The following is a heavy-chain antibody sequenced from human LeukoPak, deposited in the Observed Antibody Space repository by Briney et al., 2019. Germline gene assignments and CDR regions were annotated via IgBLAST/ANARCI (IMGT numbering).Heavy chain of an antibody. D-gene: IGHD3-16*02. CDR3: ARGLTVYDYIWGSYRSRSWFDP. CDR2: INHSGST. Sequence: SETLSLTCAVYGGSFSGYYWSWIRQPPGKGLEWIGEINHSGSTNYNPSLKSRVTIPVDTSKNQVSLKLSSVTAADTAVYYCARGLTVYDYIWGSYRSRSWFDPWGQGTRVTVSS. V-gene: IGHV4-34*01. J-gene: IGHJ5*02. CDR1: GGSFSGYY.